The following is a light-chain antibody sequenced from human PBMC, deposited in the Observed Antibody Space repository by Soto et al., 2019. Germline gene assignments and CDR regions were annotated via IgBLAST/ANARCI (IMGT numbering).Light chain of an antibody. J-gene: IGKJ1*01. V-gene: IGKV3-11*01. CDR1: QSVSSY. Sequence: EIVLTQSPATLSLYQGERATLSCRASQSVSSYLAWYQQKPGQAPRLLIYDASNRATGIPARFSGSGSGTDFTLTISSLEPEDFAVYYCQQRSNWAPTWTFGQGTKVDIK. CDR3: QQRSNWAPTWT. CDR2: DAS.